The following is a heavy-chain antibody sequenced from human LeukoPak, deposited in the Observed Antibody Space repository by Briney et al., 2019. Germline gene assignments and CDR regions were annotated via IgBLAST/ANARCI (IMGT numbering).Heavy chain of an antibody. J-gene: IGHJ4*02. V-gene: IGHV3-23*01. Sequence: GRSLRLSCAASGFTFYSYSMSWVRQTPGKGLEWVSVISGSGDSTYYVDSVKGRFTISRDNSKNTLYLQMNSLRAEDTAVYYCAKDRYCSSTRCYGDFDYWGQGTQVTVSS. D-gene: IGHD2-2*01. CDR1: GFTFYSYS. CDR3: AKDRYCSSTRCYGDFDY. CDR2: ISGSGDST.